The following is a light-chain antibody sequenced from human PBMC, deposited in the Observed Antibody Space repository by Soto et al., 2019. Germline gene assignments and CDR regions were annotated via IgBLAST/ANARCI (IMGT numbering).Light chain of an antibody. CDR1: QSISSNF. V-gene: IGKV3-20*01. CDR2: GAS. J-gene: IGKJ4*01. Sequence: IVLTQSPGTLSLSPGEGATLSCRASQSISSNFLAWYQQKRGQPPSLLIHGASNRATGIPDSFSGSGSATDFTLTITRLETEDFAAYYCQQYGSSLALTFGGGTKVDIK. CDR3: QQYGSSLALT.